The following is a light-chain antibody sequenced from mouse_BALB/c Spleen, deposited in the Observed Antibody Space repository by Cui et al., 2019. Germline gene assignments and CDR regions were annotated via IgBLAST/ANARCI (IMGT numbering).Light chain of an antibody. V-gene: IGKV4-68*01. CDR2: LTS. CDR1: SSVSY. J-gene: IGKJ5*01. CDR3: QQWSSNPLT. Sequence: QIVLTQSPALMSASPGEKVTMTCSASSSVSYMYWYQQKPRSSPKPWIYLTSNLASGVPARFSGSGPGTSYSLTISSMEAEDAATYYCQQWSSNPLTFGAGTKLGLK.